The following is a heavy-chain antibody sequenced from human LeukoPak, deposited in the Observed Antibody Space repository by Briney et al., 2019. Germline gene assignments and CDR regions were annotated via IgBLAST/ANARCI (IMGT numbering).Heavy chain of an antibody. D-gene: IGHD2-21*02. Sequence: GESLKISCKGSGXSFTNYWIGWVRQMPGKGLEWMGIIYPGDSDTRYSPSFQGQVTISADKSISTAYLQWRSLKASDTAMYYCASGAYCGGDCYSGAFDIWGQGTMVTVSS. J-gene: IGHJ3*02. CDR2: IYPGDSDT. CDR3: ASGAYCGGDCYSGAFDI. CDR1: GXSFTNYW. V-gene: IGHV5-51*01.